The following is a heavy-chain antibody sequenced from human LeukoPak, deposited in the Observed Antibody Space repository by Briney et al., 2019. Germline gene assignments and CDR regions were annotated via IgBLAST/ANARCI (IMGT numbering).Heavy chain of an antibody. CDR2: ISGSSIYI. CDR3: AGQIGYCSGGRCFDY. J-gene: IGHJ4*02. V-gene: IGHV3-21*01. D-gene: IGHD2-15*01. CDR1: GFTFTSYT. Sequence: GGSLRLSCAASGFTFTSYTMSWVRQAPGKGLEWVSSISGSSIYIYYADSVNGRFTISRDNAKNSLYLQMNSLGAEDTAVYYCAGQIGYCSGGRCFDYWGQGTLVTVSS.